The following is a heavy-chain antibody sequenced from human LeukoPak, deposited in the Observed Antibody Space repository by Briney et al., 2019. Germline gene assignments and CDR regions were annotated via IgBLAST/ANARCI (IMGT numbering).Heavy chain of an antibody. V-gene: IGHV1-18*01. D-gene: IGHD2-2*01. CDR1: GYTFTSYG. Sequence: ASVKVSCKASGYTFTSYGISWVRQAPGQGLEWMGWISAYNGNTNYAQKFQGRVTMTTDTSTSTAYMELRSLRSDDTAVYYCARYCSSTSCWINDAFDIWGQGTMVTVSS. CDR2: ISAYNGNT. J-gene: IGHJ3*02. CDR3: ARYCSSTSCWINDAFDI.